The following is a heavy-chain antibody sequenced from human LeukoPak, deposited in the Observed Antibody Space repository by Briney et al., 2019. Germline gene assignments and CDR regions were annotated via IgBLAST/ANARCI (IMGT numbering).Heavy chain of an antibody. V-gene: IGHV3-33*01. Sequence: GGSLRLSCAASGFTFSSYGMHWVRQAPGKGLEWVAVIWYDGSNKYYADSVKGRFTISSDNSKNTLYLQMNSLRAEDTAVYYCARGSGNDILTGLYYFDYWGQGTLVTVSS. CDR2: IWYDGSNK. J-gene: IGHJ4*02. D-gene: IGHD3-9*01. CDR3: ARGSGNDILTGLYYFDY. CDR1: GFTFSSYG.